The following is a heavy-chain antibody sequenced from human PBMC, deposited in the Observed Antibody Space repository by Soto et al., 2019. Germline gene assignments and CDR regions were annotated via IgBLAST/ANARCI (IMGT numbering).Heavy chain of an antibody. D-gene: IGHD3-16*01. CDR2: INAGNGNT. Sequence: ASVKVSCKASGYTFTSYAMHWVRQAPGQRLEWMGWINAGNGNTKYSQKFQGRVTITRDTSASTAYMELSSLRSEDTAVYYCARPPIIMMIHMQDFDIWGKGTRVPVPS. V-gene: IGHV1-3*01. CDR3: ARPPIIMMIHMQDFDI. CDR1: GYTFTSYA. J-gene: IGHJ3*02.